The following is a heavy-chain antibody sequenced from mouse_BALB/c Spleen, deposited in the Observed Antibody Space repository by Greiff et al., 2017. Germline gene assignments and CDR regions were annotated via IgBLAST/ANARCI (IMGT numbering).Heavy chain of an antibody. CDR2: ISDGGSYT. Sequence: EVKLVESGGGLVKPGGSLKLSCAASGFTFSDYYMYWVRQTPEKRLEWVATISDGGSYTYYPDSVKGRFTISRDNAKNNLYLQMSSLKSEDTAMYYCARDYDNDHYAMDYWGQGTSVTVSS. J-gene: IGHJ4*01. V-gene: IGHV5-4*02. CDR1: GFTFSDYY. D-gene: IGHD2-4*01. CDR3: ARDYDNDHYAMDY.